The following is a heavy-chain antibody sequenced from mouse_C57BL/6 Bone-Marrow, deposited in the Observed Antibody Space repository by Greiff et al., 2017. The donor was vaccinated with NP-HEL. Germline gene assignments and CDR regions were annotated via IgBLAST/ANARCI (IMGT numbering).Heavy chain of an antibody. CDR1: GYTFTDYY. CDR2: IYPGSGNT. V-gene: IGHV1-76*01. CDR3: ARGGGYGHY. D-gene: IGHD2-10*02. Sequence: LVESGAELVRPGASVKLSCKASGYTFTDYYINWVKQRPGQGLEWIARIYPGSGNTYYNEKFKGKATLTAEKSSSTAYMQLSSLTSEDSAVYFCARGGGYGHYWGQGTTLTVSS. J-gene: IGHJ2*01.